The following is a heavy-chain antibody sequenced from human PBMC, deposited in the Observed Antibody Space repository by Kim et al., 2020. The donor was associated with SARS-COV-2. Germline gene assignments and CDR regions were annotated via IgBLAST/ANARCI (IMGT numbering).Heavy chain of an antibody. Sequence: GGSLRLSCAASGFTFSSYSMNWVRQAPGKGLEWVSYISSSSSTIYYADSVKGRFTISRDNAKNSLYLQMNSLRDEDTAVYYCARDWCSGGSCYGEYYFDYWGQGTLVTVSS. CDR1: GFTFSSYS. D-gene: IGHD2-15*01. CDR3: ARDWCSGGSCYGEYYFDY. CDR2: ISSSSSTI. J-gene: IGHJ4*02. V-gene: IGHV3-48*02.